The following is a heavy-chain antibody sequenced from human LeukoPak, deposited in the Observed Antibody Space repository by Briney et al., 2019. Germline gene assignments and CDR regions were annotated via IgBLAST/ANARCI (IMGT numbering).Heavy chain of an antibody. J-gene: IGHJ4*02. Sequence: SQTLSLTCTVSGGLISRIEYYWGWVRQSPVRGLEWLGHIYHTGTTLYSPHLNNRLTLSVDSSKNQFSLTLNSVTAADTAVYYCASVSVWELATHPGGSFDYWGRGILVTVSS. CDR1: GGLISRIEYY. V-gene: IGHV4-30-4*01. CDR2: IYHTGTT. CDR3: ASVSVWELATHPGGSFDY. D-gene: IGHD1-26*01.